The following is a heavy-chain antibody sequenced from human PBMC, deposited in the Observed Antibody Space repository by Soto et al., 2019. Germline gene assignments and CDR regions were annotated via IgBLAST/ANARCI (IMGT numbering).Heavy chain of an antibody. D-gene: IGHD1-7*01. Sequence: SETLSLTCRVSGAYISDFSWRWLRQPAGKGLEWIGRITINGNTQKNPSFKRRVNMSIDTSRNHFSLNLQSATAADTALYYCARETGENWNYEAHWGPGTLVTVSS. J-gene: IGHJ1*01. CDR1: GAYISDFS. V-gene: IGHV4-4*07. CDR2: ITINGNT. CDR3: ARETGENWNYEAH.